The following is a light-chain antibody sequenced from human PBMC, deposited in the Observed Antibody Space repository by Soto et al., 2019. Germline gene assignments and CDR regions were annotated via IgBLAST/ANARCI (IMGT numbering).Light chain of an antibody. CDR3: QQYYSYPRT. V-gene: IGKV1-8*01. J-gene: IGKJ1*01. CDR2: EAS. CDR1: QNISTF. Sequence: IQVTQSPSSLSASVGDRVTITCRTSQNISTFLAWYQQKPGKAPKILSYEASTLQSGVPSRFRGSGSGTDFTLTISCLQSEDFATYYCQQYYSYPRTFGQGTKVDIK.